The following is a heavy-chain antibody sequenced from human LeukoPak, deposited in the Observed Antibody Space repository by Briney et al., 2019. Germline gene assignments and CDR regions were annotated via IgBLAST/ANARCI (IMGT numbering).Heavy chain of an antibody. Sequence: GGSLRLSCAASGFTFSSYAMSWVRQAPGKGLEWVSAISGSGGSTYYADSVKGRFTISRDNSKNTLYLQMNSLRAEDTAVYYCATAPYCGSSNCYSAYWGQGTLVTVSS. CDR2: ISGSGGST. D-gene: IGHD2-2*01. J-gene: IGHJ4*02. V-gene: IGHV3-23*01. CDR1: GFTFSSYA. CDR3: ATAPYCGSSNCYSAY.